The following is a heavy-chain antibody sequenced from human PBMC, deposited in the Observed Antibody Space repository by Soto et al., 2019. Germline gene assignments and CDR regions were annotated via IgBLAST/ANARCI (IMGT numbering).Heavy chain of an antibody. D-gene: IGHD3-3*01. CDR2: IYSGGST. CDR1: GFTVSSNY. V-gene: IGHV3-53*01. J-gene: IGHJ3*02. CDR3: ARGSWTDHDAFDI. Sequence: GGSLRLSCAASGFTVSSNYMSWVRQAPGKGLEWVSVIYSGGSTYYADSVKGRFTISRDNSKNTLYLQMNSLRAEDTAVYYCARGSWTDHDAFDIWGQGTMVTVSS.